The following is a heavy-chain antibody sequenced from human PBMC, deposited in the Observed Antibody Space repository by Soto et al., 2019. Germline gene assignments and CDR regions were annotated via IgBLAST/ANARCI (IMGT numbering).Heavy chain of an antibody. V-gene: IGHV1-69*02. J-gene: IGHJ4*02. CDR2: IIPILGIA. Sequence: ASVKVSCKASGGTFSSYTISWVRQAPGQGLEWMGRIIPILGIANYAQKFQGRVTITADKSTSTAYMELSSLRAEDTAVYYCAKVSSSWYAGFFDLWGQGTLVTVSS. D-gene: IGHD6-13*01. CDR1: GGTFSSYT. CDR3: AKVSSSWYAGFFDL.